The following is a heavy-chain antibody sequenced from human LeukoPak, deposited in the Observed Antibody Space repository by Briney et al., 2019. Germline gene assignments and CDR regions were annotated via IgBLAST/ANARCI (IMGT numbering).Heavy chain of an antibody. D-gene: IGHD3-3*01. CDR3: ARETGITIFGVVIRTYFYFDY. CDR2: IYTSGST. CDR1: GGSISSGSYY. V-gene: IGHV4-61*02. J-gene: IGHJ4*02. Sequence: SETLSLTCTVAGGSISSGSYYWSWIRQPAGNGLEWIGRIYTSGSTNYNASLKSRVTISVDTSKNQFSLKLSSVTAADTAVYYCARETGITIFGVVIRTYFYFDYWGQGTLVTVSS.